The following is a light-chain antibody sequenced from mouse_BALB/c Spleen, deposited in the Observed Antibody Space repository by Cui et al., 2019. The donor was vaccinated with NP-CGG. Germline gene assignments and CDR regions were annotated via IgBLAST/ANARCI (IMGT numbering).Light chain of an antibody. CDR3: ALWYSNHWV. Sequence: QSVVTQDSALTTSPGETVTLTCRSSTGAVTSNNYANWVQEKPDHLFTGLIGGTNNRAPSVPARFSGSLIGDKAALTITGAQTEDEAIYFCALWYSNHWVFGGGTKLTVL. CDR2: GTN. V-gene: IGLV1*01. J-gene: IGLJ1*01. CDR1: TGAVTSNNY.